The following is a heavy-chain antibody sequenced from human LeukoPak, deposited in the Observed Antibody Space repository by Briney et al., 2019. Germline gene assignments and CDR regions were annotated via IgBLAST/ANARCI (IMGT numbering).Heavy chain of an antibody. CDR2: IYATGNT. CDR3: ARDDYDDSTRGLDY. J-gene: IGHJ4*02. Sequence: PSETLSLTCTVSGVSVSSFYWTWIRQPVGKGLEWIGRIYATGNTNFNPSLKSRVTMSIDTSKNQFSLKLSSVTAADTAVYYCARDDYDDSTRGLDYWGQGTLVTVSS. CDR1: GVSVSSFY. D-gene: IGHD4-17*01. V-gene: IGHV4-4*07.